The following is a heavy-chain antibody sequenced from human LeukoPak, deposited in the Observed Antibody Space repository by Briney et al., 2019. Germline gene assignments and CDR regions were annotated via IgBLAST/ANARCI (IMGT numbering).Heavy chain of an antibody. J-gene: IGHJ3*02. CDR3: ARDRNYYDSSGFDI. CDR1: GGSISSGDYY. D-gene: IGHD3-22*01. V-gene: IGHV4-61*08. Sequence: SETLSLTCTVSGGSISSGDYYWNWIRQHPGKGLEWIGYIYYSGSTNYNPSLKSRVTISVDTSKNQFSLKLSSVTAADTAVYYCARDRNYYDSSGFDIWGQGTMVTVSS. CDR2: IYYSGST.